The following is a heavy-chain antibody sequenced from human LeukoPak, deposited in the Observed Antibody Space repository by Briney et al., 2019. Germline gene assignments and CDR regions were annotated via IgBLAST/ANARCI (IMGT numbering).Heavy chain of an antibody. CDR3: TTFDYAAFLI. D-gene: IGHD4/OR15-4a*01. CDR1: GFTSSNAW. Sequence: PGGSLTLSCAVSGFTSSNAWMSWVRQAPGKGLEWVGRTNSKTDGATRDYAAPVKRTFTISTDDSKNPPHPQTNTLKTEDTAVYYCTTFDYAAFLIWGQGTMVTVSS. V-gene: IGHV3-15*01. J-gene: IGHJ3*02. CDR2: TNSKTDGATR.